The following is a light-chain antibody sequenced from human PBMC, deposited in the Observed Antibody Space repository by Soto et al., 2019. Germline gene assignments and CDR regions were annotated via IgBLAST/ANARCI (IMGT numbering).Light chain of an antibody. CDR3: QQLNSYPYT. Sequence: IQLTQSPSSLSASVGDRVTITCRASQGISSYLAWYQQKPGNAPKLLIYAASTLQSGVPSRFSGSGSGTHFTLTISSLQPEDFATYYCQQLNSYPYTLGQGTKLELK. J-gene: IGKJ2*01. V-gene: IGKV1-9*01. CDR1: QGISSY. CDR2: AAS.